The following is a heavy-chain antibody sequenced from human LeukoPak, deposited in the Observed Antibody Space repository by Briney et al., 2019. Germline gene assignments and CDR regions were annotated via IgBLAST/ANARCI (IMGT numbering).Heavy chain of an antibody. V-gene: IGHV3-7*04. CDR3: ARGPMTTVTTVRFDP. D-gene: IGHD4-17*01. Sequence: PGGSLRLSCAASGFTFSSYWMSWVRQAPGKGLEWVANIKQDGSEKYYVDSVKGRFTISRDNAKNSLYLQMNSLRAEDTAVYYRARGPMTTVTTVRFDPWGQGTLVTVSS. CDR2: IKQDGSEK. CDR1: GFTFSSYW. J-gene: IGHJ5*02.